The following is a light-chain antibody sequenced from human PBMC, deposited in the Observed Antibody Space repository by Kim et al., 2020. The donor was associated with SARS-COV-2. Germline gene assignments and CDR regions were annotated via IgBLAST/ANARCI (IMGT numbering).Light chain of an antibody. CDR3: SSYAGKV. V-gene: IGLV2-8*01. J-gene: IGLJ1*01. CDR1: SRDVGGYNY. Sequence: SPGQSVTISCAGPSRDVGGYNYVSWYQQHPGKAPQLMIYQVSKRPSGVPDRFSGSKSDNAASLAVSGLQAEGEADYYCSSYAGKVFGTGTKVTVL. CDR2: QVS.